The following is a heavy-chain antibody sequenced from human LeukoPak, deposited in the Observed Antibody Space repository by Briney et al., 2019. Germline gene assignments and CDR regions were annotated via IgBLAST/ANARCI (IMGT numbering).Heavy chain of an antibody. CDR1: GYSFTNYW. Sequence: GESLKISCKGSGYSFTNYWIAWVRQLPGKGLEWMGIVYPGDSDTKYSPSFQGQVTISADKSISTAYLQWSRLKASDTAIYYCTRGSEMVFLPTVITLHYPYAMDVWGQGTAVTVSS. J-gene: IGHJ6*02. CDR3: TRGSEMVFLPTVITLHYPYAMDV. D-gene: IGHD2-2*02. V-gene: IGHV5-51*01. CDR2: VYPGDSDT.